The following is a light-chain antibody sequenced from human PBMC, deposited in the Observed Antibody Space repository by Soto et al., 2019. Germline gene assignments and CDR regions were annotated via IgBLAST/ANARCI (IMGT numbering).Light chain of an antibody. CDR2: GAS. CDR3: QQYDTAPIT. J-gene: IGKJ4*01. V-gene: IGKV3-20*01. Sequence: EIVFTQSPGTLSLSPGERARLSCRASQSVSSSHFAWYQQKPGQAPRLFIYGASSRATGIPDRFSGSGYGTDFTLTISRLETEDFAVYYCQQYDTAPITFGGGTKVDIK. CDR1: QSVSSSH.